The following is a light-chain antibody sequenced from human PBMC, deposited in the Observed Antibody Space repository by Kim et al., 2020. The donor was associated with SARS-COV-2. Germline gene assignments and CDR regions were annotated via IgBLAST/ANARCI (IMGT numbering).Light chain of an antibody. CDR2: QDS. V-gene: IGLV3-1*01. Sequence: SYELTQPPSLSVSPGQTASITCSGDKLGDKYACWYQQKPGQSPVLVIYQDSKRPSGIPERVSGSNSGNTATLTISGTQAMDEADYYCQAWDSSSVVFGGGTQLTVL. J-gene: IGLJ2*01. CDR1: KLGDKY. CDR3: QAWDSSSVV.